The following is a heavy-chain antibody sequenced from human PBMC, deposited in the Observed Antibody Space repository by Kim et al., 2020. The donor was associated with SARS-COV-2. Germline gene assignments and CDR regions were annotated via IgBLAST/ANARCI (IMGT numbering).Heavy chain of an antibody. CDR2: ISGSGTNT. V-gene: IGHV3-23*01. CDR1: GFTFSSSA. Sequence: GGSLRLSCAASGFTFSSSAMSWVRQVSGKGLEWVSAISGSGTNTYYADSVKGRFTISRDNSKNTVYLQMNNLRVEDTALYYCAKEGALAGPNWFDPWGQGTLVTVYS. D-gene: IGHD7-27*01. J-gene: IGHJ5*02. CDR3: AKEGALAGPNWFDP.